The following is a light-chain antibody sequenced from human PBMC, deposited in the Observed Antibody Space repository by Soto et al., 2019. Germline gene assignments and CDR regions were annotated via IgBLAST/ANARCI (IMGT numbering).Light chain of an antibody. V-gene: IGKV1-12*01. J-gene: IGKJ4*01. CDR3: QQANSFPLT. CDR2: AAS. Sequence: DIQMTQSPSSVSASVGDRVTITCRASQGISSRLAWYQQKPGKAPNLLIYAASNLQSGVPSRFSGSGSEADFTLTIGRLQPEDFATYYCQQANSFPLTFGGGTKVEIK. CDR1: QGISSR.